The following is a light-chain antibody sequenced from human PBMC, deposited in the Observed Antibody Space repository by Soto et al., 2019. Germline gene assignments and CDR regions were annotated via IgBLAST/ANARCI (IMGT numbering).Light chain of an antibody. CDR3: QQRSNWPPSIT. CDR1: QSVSSN. Sequence: EIVMTQSPATLSVSPGERATLSCRASQSVSSNLAWYQQKPGQPPRLLIYDASTRATGVPARFSGSGSGTDFSLPISSLEPEDFAIYYCQQRSNWPPSITFGQGTRLEIK. CDR2: DAS. V-gene: IGKV3-11*01. J-gene: IGKJ5*01.